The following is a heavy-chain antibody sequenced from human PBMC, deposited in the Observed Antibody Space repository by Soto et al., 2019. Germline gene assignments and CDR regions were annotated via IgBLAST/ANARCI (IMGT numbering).Heavy chain of an antibody. V-gene: IGHV4-59*08. J-gene: IGHJ1*01. D-gene: IGHD6-13*01. CDR3: ARAAAANIGYFQH. CDR2: IYYSGST. CDR1: GGSISSYY. Sequence: SETLSLTCTVSGGSISSYYWSWIRQPPGKGLEWIGYIYYSGSTNYNPSLKSRVTMSVDTSKNQFSLKLSSVTAADTAVYYCARAAAANIGYFQHWGQGTLVTVSS.